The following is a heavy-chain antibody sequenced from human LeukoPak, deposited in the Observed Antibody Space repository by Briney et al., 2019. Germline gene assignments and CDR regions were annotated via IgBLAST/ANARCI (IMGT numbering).Heavy chain of an antibody. Sequence: GGSLKLSCAASGFTSSSYWMSWVRQAPGKGLEWVANIKQDGSEKYYVDSVKGRFTISRDNAKNSLYLQMNSLRAEDTAVYYCARDRGSSGWYEFDYWGQGTLVTVSS. J-gene: IGHJ4*02. CDR1: GFTSSSYW. D-gene: IGHD6-19*01. CDR3: ARDRGSSGWYEFDY. CDR2: IKQDGSEK. V-gene: IGHV3-7*01.